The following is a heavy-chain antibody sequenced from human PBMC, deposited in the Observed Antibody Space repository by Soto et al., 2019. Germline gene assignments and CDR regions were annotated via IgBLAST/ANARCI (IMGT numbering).Heavy chain of an antibody. CDR3: ARRSPQAIRYALLPLCGMDV. Sequence: ASVKVSCKASGYTFTSYAMHWVRQAPGQRLEWMGWINAGNGNTKYSQKFQGRVTITRDTSASTAYMELSSLRSEDTAVYYCARRSPQAIRYALLPLCGMDVSGRATTLLVSS. CDR2: INAGNGNT. V-gene: IGHV1-3*01. D-gene: IGHD2-15*01. CDR1: GYTFTSYA. J-gene: IGHJ6*02.